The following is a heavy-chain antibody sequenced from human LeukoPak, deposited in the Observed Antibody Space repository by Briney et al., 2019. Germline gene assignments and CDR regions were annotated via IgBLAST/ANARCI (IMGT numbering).Heavy chain of an antibody. J-gene: IGHJ4*02. CDR1: GFTFDDYA. CDR2: ISWNSGSI. Sequence: GGSLRLSCAASGFTFDDYAMHWVRQAPGKGLEWVSGISWNSGSIGHADSVKGRFTISRDNAKNSLYLQMNSLRAEDTALYYCAKDRRSSGCCFDYWGQGTLVTVSS. CDR3: AKDRRSSGCCFDY. D-gene: IGHD6-19*01. V-gene: IGHV3-9*01.